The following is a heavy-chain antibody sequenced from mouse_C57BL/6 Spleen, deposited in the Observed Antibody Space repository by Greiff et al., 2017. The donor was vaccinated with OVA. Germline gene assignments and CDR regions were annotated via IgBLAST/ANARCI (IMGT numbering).Heavy chain of an antibody. CDR1: GFSFNTYA. D-gene: IGHD2-3*01. J-gene: IGHJ4*01. CDR3: VIIYDGYFFMDY. V-gene: IGHV10-1*01. CDR2: IRSKSNNYAT. Sequence: EVKLVESGGGLVQPKGSLKLSCAASGFSFNTYAMNWVRQAPGQGLEWVARIRSKSNNYATYYADSVKDRFTISRDDSESMLYLQMNNLKTEDTAMYYCVIIYDGYFFMDYWGQGTSVTVSS.